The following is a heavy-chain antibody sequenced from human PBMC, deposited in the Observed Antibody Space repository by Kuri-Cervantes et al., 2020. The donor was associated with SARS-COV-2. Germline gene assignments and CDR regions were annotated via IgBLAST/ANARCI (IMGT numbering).Heavy chain of an antibody. V-gene: IGHV4-59*01. CDR1: SGSISSYY. D-gene: IGHD3-16*01. CDR3: ARDLGIWRAFDI. Sequence: GSLRLSCTVSSGSISSYYWSWIRQPPGKGLEWIGYIYYSGSTNYNPSLKSRVTISVDTSKNQFSLKLSSVTAADTAVYYCARDLGIWRAFDIWGQGTMVTVSS. J-gene: IGHJ3*02. CDR2: IYYSGST.